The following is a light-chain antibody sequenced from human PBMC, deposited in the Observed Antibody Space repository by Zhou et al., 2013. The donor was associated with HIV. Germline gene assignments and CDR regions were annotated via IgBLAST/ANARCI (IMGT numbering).Light chain of an antibody. J-gene: IGLJ7*01. CDR1: SGSIASNS. Sequence: NFMLTQPHSVSESPGKTVTFSCTRSSGSIASNSVQWYLQRPGSSPTTVIYEDHQRPSGVPDRFSGSIDSSSNSASLTISGLKTEDEADYYCRSFDGSNAVFGGGTQLTVL. V-gene: IGLV6-57*01. CDR2: EDH. CDR3: RSFDGSNAV.